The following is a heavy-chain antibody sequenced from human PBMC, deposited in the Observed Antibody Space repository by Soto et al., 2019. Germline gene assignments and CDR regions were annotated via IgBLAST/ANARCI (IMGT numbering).Heavy chain of an antibody. J-gene: IGHJ4*02. V-gene: IGHV3-23*01. Sequence: EVQLLESGGGLVQPGGSLRLSCAASGFTFSSYAMSWVRQAPGKGLEWVSAISGSGGSTYYADSVKGRFTISRDNSKNTLYLQMNSLRAEDTAVYYCARGAASYYDFWSDYPPLDYWGQGTLVTVSS. CDR3: ARGAASYYDFWSDYPPLDY. CDR2: ISGSGGST. D-gene: IGHD3-3*01. CDR1: GFTFSSYA.